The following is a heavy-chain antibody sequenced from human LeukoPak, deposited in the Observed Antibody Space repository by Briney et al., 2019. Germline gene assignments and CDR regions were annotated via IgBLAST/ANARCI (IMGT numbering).Heavy chain of an antibody. D-gene: IGHD3-9*01. CDR2: IYYNGDN. J-gene: IGHJ4*02. Sequence: SGPTLVNPQQTPTLTCTFSGFSFTAPGMGVAWIRQPPGKALEWLAFIYYNGDNRYSPSLRSRLTITRDASKNQVVLAMTNLDPMDTATYYCAHLVVTIDWRSYFDYWGQGALVTVSS. CDR3: AHLVVTIDWRSYFDY. CDR1: GFSFTAPGMG. V-gene: IGHV2-5*01.